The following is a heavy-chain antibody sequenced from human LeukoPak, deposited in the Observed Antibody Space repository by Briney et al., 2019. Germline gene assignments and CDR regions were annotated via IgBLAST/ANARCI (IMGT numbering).Heavy chain of an antibody. Sequence: PSETLSLTCAVYGGSFSGYYWSWIRQPPGKGLEWIGEINHSGSTNYNPSLKSRVTISVDTSKNQFSLKLSSVTAADTAVYYCARAPGSWRTNWFDPWGQGTLVTVSS. CDR3: ARAPGSWRTNWFDP. V-gene: IGHV4-34*01. CDR1: GGSFSGYY. D-gene: IGHD6-13*01. CDR2: INHSGST. J-gene: IGHJ5*02.